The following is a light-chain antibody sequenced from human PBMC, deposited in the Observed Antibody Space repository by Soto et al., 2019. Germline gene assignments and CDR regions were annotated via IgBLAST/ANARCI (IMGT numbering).Light chain of an antibody. CDR1: SSDVGAYNY. Sequence: QSALTQPPSASGSPGQSVTISCTGTSSDVGAYNYVSWYQQHPGKAPQLVIYEVTKRPSGVPDRFSGSKSGTTASLTVSGVQAEDEADYYCSSHAGNNMVFGGGTKVTVL. CDR3: SSHAGNNMV. CDR2: EVT. J-gene: IGLJ3*02. V-gene: IGLV2-8*01.